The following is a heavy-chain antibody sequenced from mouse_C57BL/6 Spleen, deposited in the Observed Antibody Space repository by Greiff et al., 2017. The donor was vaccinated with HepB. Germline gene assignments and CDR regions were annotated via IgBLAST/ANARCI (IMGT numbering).Heavy chain of an antibody. CDR1: GYSFTGYY. J-gene: IGHJ2*01. CDR3: AREGKSYFDY. CDR2: INPSTGGT. Sequence: EVQLQQSGPELVKPGASVKISCKASGYSFTGYYMNWVKQSPEKSLEWIGEINPSTGGTTYNQKFKAKATLTVDKSSSTAYMQLKSLTSEDSAVYYGAREGKSYFDYWGQGTTLTVSS. D-gene: IGHD2-1*01. V-gene: IGHV1-42*01.